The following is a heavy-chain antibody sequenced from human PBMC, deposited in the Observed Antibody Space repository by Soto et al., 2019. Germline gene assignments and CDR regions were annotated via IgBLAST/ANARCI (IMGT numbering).Heavy chain of an antibody. CDR1: GYTFIRYG. CDR3: ARGGYYDHVWKKLNYYGLDV. J-gene: IGHJ6*02. D-gene: IGHD3-16*01. CDR2: ISPYNDYT. Sequence: QVQLVQSAAEVKKPGASVKVSCKASGYTFIRYGITWVRQAPGQGLEWVGWISPYNDYTEYAQKFHGRVTMPPDTSSRTVSMALRGLRSDDTAVYYCARGGYYDHVWKKLNYYGLDVWGQGTTVTVSS. V-gene: IGHV1-18*01.